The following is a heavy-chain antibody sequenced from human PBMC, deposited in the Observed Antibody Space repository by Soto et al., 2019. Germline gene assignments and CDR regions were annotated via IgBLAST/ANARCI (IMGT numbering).Heavy chain of an antibody. V-gene: IGHV4-39*01. Sequence: SETLSLTCTVSGGSISSSSYYWGWIRQPPGKGLEWIGSIYYSGSTYYNPSLKSRVTISVDTSKNQFSLKLSSVTAADTAVYYCARRIAARIWFDPWGQGTLVTVPQ. CDR2: IYYSGST. CDR1: GGSISSSSYY. D-gene: IGHD6-6*01. J-gene: IGHJ5*02. CDR3: ARRIAARIWFDP.